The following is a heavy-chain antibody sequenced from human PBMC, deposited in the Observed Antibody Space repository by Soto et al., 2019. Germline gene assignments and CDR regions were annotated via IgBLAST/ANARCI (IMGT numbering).Heavy chain of an antibody. CDR2: MEPSTGRT. CDR3: ARGVSAGVDY. CDR1: GYSFTSLD. V-gene: IGHV1-8*01. D-gene: IGHD1-26*01. J-gene: IGHJ4*02. Sequence: QVQLVQSGAEVREPGASVKVSCKASGYSFTSLDINWVRQTAGQGIEWMGWMEPSTGRTGYAQKFQGRVNMTRDTSINTAYMELTTLTSDDTAVYYCARGVSAGVDYWGQGTLVTVSS.